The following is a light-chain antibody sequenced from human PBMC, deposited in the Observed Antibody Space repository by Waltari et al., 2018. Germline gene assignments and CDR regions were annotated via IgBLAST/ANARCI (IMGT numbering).Light chain of an antibody. CDR2: SNN. CDR1: SSNIGTNT. J-gene: IGLJ6*01. CDR3: AAWDDSLNGNV. V-gene: IGLV1-44*01. Sequence: QSVLTQPPSASGTPGQRVTISCSGSSSNIGTNTVNWYQQVPGTAPKLLIYSNNQRASVVPDRFSGSKSGTSASLAISGLQSADEADYYCAAWDDSLNGNVFGSGTKVTVL.